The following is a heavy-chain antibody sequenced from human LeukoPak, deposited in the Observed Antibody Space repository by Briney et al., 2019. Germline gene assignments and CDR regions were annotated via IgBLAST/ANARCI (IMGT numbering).Heavy chain of an antibody. D-gene: IGHD6-13*01. CDR3: AREGSSSWYGNWYMDV. CDR1: GYTFTSYY. J-gene: IGHJ6*03. Sequence: GASVKVSCKASGYTFTSYYMHWVRQAPGQGLEWMGIINPSGGSTSYAQKFQGRVTMTRDMSTSTVYMELSSLRSEDTAVYYCAREGSSSWYGNWYMDVWGKGTTVTVSS. CDR2: INPSGGST. V-gene: IGHV1-46*01.